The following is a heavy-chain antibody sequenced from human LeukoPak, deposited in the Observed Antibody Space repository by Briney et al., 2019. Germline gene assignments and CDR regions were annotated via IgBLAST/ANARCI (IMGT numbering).Heavy chain of an antibody. D-gene: IGHD2-21*02. Sequence: GGSLRLSCAASGFTFSSYEMNWVRQAPGKGLEWVSYISSSGSTIYYADSVKGRFTISRDNAKNSLYLQMNSLRAEDTAVYYCARDGHIVVVTAFDYWGQGTLVTVSS. CDR1: GFTFSSYE. CDR3: ARDGHIVVVTAFDY. J-gene: IGHJ4*02. V-gene: IGHV3-48*03. CDR2: ISSSGSTI.